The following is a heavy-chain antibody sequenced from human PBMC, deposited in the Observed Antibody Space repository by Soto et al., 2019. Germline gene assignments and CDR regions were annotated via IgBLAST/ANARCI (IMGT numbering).Heavy chain of an antibody. CDR1: GFTFDDYA. J-gene: IGHJ3*02. V-gene: IGHV3-9*01. Sequence: VQLVESGGGLVQPGRSLRLSCAASGFTFDDYAMHWVRQAPGKGLEWVSGISWNSGSIGYADSVKGRFTISRDNAKNSLYLQMNSLRAEDTALYYCAKGDCSGGSCYSEDAFDIWGQGTMVTVSS. D-gene: IGHD2-15*01. CDR3: AKGDCSGGSCYSEDAFDI. CDR2: ISWNSGSI.